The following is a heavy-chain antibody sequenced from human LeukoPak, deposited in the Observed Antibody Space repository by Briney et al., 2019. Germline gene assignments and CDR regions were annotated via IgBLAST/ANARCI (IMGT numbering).Heavy chain of an antibody. Sequence: PGGSLRLSCAASGFTFSNYATSWVRQAPGKGLEWVSYISSSGSTIYYADSVKGRFTISRDNAKNSLYLQMNSLRAEDTAVYYCARDLYYYYYMDVWGKGTTVTVSS. CDR1: GFTFSNYA. V-gene: IGHV3-48*04. CDR3: ARDLYYYYYMDV. CDR2: ISSSGSTI. J-gene: IGHJ6*03.